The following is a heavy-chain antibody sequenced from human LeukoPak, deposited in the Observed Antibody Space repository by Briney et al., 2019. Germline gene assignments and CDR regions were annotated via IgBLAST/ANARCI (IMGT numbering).Heavy chain of an antibody. J-gene: IGHJ4*02. Sequence: PGGSLRLSCAASGFTFSSYGMHWVRKAQGKGLEWVASIREDGSEKDYVDSVKGRFTISRDNAKNSLYLQMNSLRAEDTAVYYCARSYDYIWGTYRPFYYFDYWGQGTMVTVSS. D-gene: IGHD3-16*02. CDR3: ARSYDYIWGTYRPFYYFDY. CDR2: IREDGSEK. V-gene: IGHV3-7*01. CDR1: GFTFSSYG.